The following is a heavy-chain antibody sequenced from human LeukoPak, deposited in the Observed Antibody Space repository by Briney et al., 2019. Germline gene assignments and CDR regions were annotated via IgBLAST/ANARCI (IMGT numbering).Heavy chain of an antibody. CDR2: INPSGGST. D-gene: IGHD3-10*01. J-gene: IGHJ3*02. V-gene: IGHV1-46*01. CDR3: AREALWRLGDSSDAFDI. CDR1: GYTLTELS. Sequence: ASVKVSCKVSGYTLTELSMHWVRQAPGQGLEWMGIINPSGGSTSYAQKFQGRVTMTRDMSTSTVYMELSSLRSEDTAVYYCAREALWRLGDSSDAFDIWGQGTMVTVSS.